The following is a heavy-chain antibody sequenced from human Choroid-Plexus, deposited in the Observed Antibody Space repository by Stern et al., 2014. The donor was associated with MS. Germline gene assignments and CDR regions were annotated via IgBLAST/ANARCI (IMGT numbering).Heavy chain of an antibody. CDR1: GFTFGRCA. V-gene: IGHV3-30*18. CDR3: AKDRQYLTYFFDH. CDR2: VSYDGSNK. D-gene: IGHD2/OR15-2a*01. Sequence: VQLVESGGGVVQPGRPLRLSCVASGFTFGRCAMHWVRQAPGKGLEWVAGVSYDGSNKYYADSVKGRFTISRDNSQNTLYMQMSSLRPEDTAVYYCAKDRQYLTYFFDHWGQGAWSPSPQ. J-gene: IGHJ5*02.